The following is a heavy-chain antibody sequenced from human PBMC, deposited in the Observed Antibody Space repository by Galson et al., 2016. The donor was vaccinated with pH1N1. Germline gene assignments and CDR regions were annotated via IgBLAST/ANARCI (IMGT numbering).Heavy chain of an antibody. D-gene: IGHD1-26*01. J-gene: IGHJ4*02. CDR1: GGSFTSGGFY. V-gene: IGHV4-31*03. CDR2: IYYTGAT. Sequence: TLSLTCTVSGGSFTSGGFYWSWIRQHPVKGLEWIGYIYYTGATFYNPSLQSRLTISVDTSKNQFSLRLNSVTAADTAIYYCAAAYSGTYASYWGQGIQVTVSS. CDR3: AAAYSGTYASY.